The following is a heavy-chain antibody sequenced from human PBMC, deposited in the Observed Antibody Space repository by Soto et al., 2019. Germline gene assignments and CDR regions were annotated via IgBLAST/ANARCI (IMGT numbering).Heavy chain of an antibody. J-gene: IGHJ4*02. CDR3: ARRWGRNFDY. D-gene: IGHD7-27*01. Sequence: GASVKVSCKASGYTFSTHAMHWVRQAPGQRLEWMGWINAGNGNTKYSQTFQGRVTITRDTSASTAYMELSSLRSEDTAVYYCARRWGRNFDYWGQGTLVTVSS. CDR2: INAGNGNT. CDR1: GYTFSTHA. V-gene: IGHV1-3*01.